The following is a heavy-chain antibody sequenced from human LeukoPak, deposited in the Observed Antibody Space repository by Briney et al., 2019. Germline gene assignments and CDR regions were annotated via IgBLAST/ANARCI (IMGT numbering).Heavy chain of an antibody. Sequence: SETLSLTCTVSGGSINSYYWSWIRQPPGKGLEWIGHIYYSGSTDYNPSLKGRVTISVDTSKNQFSLKLNSVTAADTAVYYCARHRGPAADFFCDYWGQGALVTVSS. CDR1: GGSINSYY. CDR2: IYYSGST. J-gene: IGHJ4*02. CDR3: ARHRGPAADFFCDY. D-gene: IGHD2-2*01. V-gene: IGHV4-59*08.